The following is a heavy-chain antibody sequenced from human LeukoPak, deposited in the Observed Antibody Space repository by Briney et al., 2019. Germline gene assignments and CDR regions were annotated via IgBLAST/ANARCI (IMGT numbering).Heavy chain of an antibody. D-gene: IGHD3-3*01. CDR3: ARASSLYDFWSGYRTPLDY. Sequence: SETLSLTCAVYGGSFSGYYWSWIRQPPGKGLEWIGEINHSGSTNYNPSLKSRATISVDTSKNQFSLKLSSVTAADTAVYCCARASSLYDFWSGYRTPLDYWGQGTLVTVSS. CDR1: GGSFSGYY. CDR2: INHSGST. V-gene: IGHV4-34*01. J-gene: IGHJ4*02.